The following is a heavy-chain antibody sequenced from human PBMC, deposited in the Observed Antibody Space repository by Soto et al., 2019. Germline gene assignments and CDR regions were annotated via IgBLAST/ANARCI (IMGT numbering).Heavy chain of an antibody. V-gene: IGHV3-23*01. J-gene: IGHJ4*02. CDR3: ARATLYNWNYGEFDY. CDR1: GFSLSNYA. CDR2: ITGSADKT. D-gene: IGHD1-7*01. Sequence: PGGSLRLSCAASGFSLSNYAMTWVRQAPGKGLEWVSGITGSADKTYYADSVKGRFIISRDNSKNTLYLQMNSLRAEDTAVYYCARATLYNWNYGEFDYWGQGTLVTVSS.